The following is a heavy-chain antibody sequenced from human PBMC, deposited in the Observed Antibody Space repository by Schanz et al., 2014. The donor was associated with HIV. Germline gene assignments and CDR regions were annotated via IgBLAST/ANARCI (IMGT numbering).Heavy chain of an antibody. D-gene: IGHD3-10*01. Sequence: QVQLVQSGAEVKKPGASVKVSCKASGYNFTSYDINWVRQATGQGLEWMGWMNPNSANTGYAQKLQGRVTMTTDTSTSTAYMELRSLRSDDTAVYYCARVGSGSYYVRYFDYWGQGTLVTVSS. CDR3: ARVGSGSYYVRYFDY. CDR1: GYNFTSYD. CDR2: MNPNSANT. V-gene: IGHV1-8*01. J-gene: IGHJ4*02.